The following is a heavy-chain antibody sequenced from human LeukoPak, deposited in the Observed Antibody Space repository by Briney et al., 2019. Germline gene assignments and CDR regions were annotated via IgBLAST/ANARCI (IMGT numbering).Heavy chain of an antibody. CDR2: IYYSGGT. CDR3: ARLAGGYFDY. V-gene: IGHV4-39*01. Sequence: SETLSLTCTVSGGSISSSNYYWGWIRQPPGKGLEWIGSIYYSGGTYYNPSLKSRVTISVDTSKNQFSLKLSSVTAADTAVYYCARLAGGYFDYWGQGTLVTVSS. CDR1: GGSISSSNYY. D-gene: IGHD3-10*01. J-gene: IGHJ4*02.